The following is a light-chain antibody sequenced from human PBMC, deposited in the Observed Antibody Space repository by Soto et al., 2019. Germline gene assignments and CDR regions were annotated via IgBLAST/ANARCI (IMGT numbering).Light chain of an antibody. V-gene: IGKV3-15*01. J-gene: IGKJ1*01. CDR1: QIISDT. Sequence: IVMTQSPATLSVSPCGIATLSCSSSQIISDTLAWYQQKPVQAPRLLIYGASRRATGFPARFSGSGSGTDFTLTISSLQSEDFAVYYCQQYDNWPWTFGQGTKVDIK. CDR2: GAS. CDR3: QQYDNWPWT.